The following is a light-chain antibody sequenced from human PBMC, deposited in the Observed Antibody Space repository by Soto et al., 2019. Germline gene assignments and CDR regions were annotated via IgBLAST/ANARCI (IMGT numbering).Light chain of an antibody. J-gene: IGLJ1*01. CDR1: SSDDGGHNY. CDR2: EVS. Sequence: QSVLTQPASVSGSPGQSITISCSGTSSDDGGHNYVSWYQQHPGKAPKLMIYEVSNRPSGISNRLSGAKSGNTASLTITGLQAEDEADYYCSSYTSSSIPYVFGTGTKLTVL. V-gene: IGLV2-14*01. CDR3: SSYTSSSIPYV.